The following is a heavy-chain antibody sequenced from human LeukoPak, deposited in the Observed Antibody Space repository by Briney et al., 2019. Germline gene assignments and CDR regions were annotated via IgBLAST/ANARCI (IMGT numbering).Heavy chain of an antibody. V-gene: IGHV3-11*04. D-gene: IGHD6-19*01. J-gene: IGHJ4*02. Sequence: GGSLRLSCAASGFTFSDYYMSWIRPAPGKGLEWVSYIGSSGSTIYYADSVKGRFTISRDDAKNSLYLQMNSLRAEDMAVYYCARVIGGWRYFDYWGQGTLVTVSS. CDR3: ARVIGGWRYFDY. CDR2: IGSSGSTI. CDR1: GFTFSDYY.